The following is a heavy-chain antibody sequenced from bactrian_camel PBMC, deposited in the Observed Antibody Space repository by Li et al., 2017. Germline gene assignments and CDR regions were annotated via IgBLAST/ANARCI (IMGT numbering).Heavy chain of an antibody. CDR2: IGSGSVNI. CDR3: AKDPKMYGGSWLSPDIDH. V-gene: IGHV3S1*01. CDR1: GFTLSSYR. J-gene: IGHJ4*01. D-gene: IGHD6*01. Sequence: HVQLVESGGDSVQAGGSLRLSCVASGFTLSSYRTYWVRQAPGKGLEWVSGIGSGSVNIFYSDSVKGRFTISRDNAKNTLYLQLDSLNTEDTAMYYCAKDPKMYGGSWLSPDIDHWGQGTQVTVSS.